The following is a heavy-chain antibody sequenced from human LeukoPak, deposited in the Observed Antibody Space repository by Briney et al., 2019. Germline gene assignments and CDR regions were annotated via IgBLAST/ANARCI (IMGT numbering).Heavy chain of an antibody. CDR2: INPNSGGT. CDR1: GYTFTGYY. V-gene: IGHV1-2*02. CDR3: ARDKEEEWELLPSTIDY. Sequence: ASVKVSCKASGYTFTGYYMHWVRQAPGQGLEWMGWINPNSGGTNYAQKFQGRVTMTRDTSISTAYMELSRLRSDDTAGYYCARDKEEEWELLPSTIDYWGQGTLVTVSS. D-gene: IGHD1-26*01. J-gene: IGHJ4*02.